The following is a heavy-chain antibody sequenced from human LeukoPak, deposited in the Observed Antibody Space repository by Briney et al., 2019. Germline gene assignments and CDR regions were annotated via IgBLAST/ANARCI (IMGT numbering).Heavy chain of an antibody. CDR1: GGSISSYY. V-gene: IGHV4-59*01. D-gene: IGHD1-14*01. Sequence: SETLSLTCTVSGGSISSYYWSWIRQPPGKGLEWIGYIYYSGSTNYNPSLKSRVTISVDASKNQFSLKLSSVTAADTAVYYCARARTGVDVWGQGTTVTVSS. J-gene: IGHJ6*02. CDR3: ARARTGVDV. CDR2: IYYSGST.